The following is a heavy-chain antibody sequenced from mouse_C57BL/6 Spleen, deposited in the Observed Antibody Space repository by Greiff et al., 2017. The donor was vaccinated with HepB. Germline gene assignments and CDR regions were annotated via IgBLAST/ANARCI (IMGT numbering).Heavy chain of an antibody. CDR3: TRSAYYYGSSYCFDY. D-gene: IGHD1-1*01. CDR1: GYTFTSYR. Sequence: EVKLQESGTVLARPGASVKMSCKTSGYTFTSYRMHWVKQRPGQGLEWIGAIYPGNSDTSYNQKFKGKAKLTAVTSASTAYMELSSLTNEDSAVYYCTRSAYYYGSSYCFDYWGQGTTLTVSS. J-gene: IGHJ2*01. V-gene: IGHV1-5*01. CDR2: IYPGNSDT.